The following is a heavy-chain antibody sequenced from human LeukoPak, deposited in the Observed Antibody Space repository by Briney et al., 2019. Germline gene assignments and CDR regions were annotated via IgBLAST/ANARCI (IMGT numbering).Heavy chain of an antibody. CDR3: SRDRDCAGDCYSAFDI. CDR2: ISSSSSYI. J-gene: IGHJ3*02. D-gene: IGHD2-21*01. CDR1: GFTFSAHW. Sequence: PGGSLRLSCAASGFTFSAHWMSWVRQAPGKGLAWVSSISSSSSYIYYADSVKGRFTISRDNAKNSLYLQMNSLRVEDTAVYYCSRDRDCAGDCYSAFDIWGQGTMVTVSS. V-gene: IGHV3-21*01.